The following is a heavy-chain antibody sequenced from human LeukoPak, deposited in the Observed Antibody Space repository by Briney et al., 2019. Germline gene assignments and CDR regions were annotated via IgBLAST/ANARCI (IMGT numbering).Heavy chain of an antibody. V-gene: IGHV3-21*01. CDR1: GFTFSSYS. Sequence: GGSLTLSCAASGFTFSSYSMNWVRQAPGKGLEWVSSFSSSSSHIYYADSVKGRFTIYRDNAKNSLYLQMNSLRAEDTAVYYCARENYYETSGLDYWGQGTLVSVFS. J-gene: IGHJ4*02. CDR2: FSSSSSHI. D-gene: IGHD3-22*01. CDR3: ARENYYETSGLDY.